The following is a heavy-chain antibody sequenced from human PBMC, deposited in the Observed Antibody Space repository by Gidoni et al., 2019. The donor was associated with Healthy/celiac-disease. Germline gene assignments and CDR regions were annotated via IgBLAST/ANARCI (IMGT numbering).Heavy chain of an antibody. CDR1: GFTFSSYG. CDR3: ARSFVPYCSGGSCPFDY. D-gene: IGHD2-15*01. V-gene: IGHV3-33*01. Sequence: QVQLVESGGGVVQPGRSLRLSCAASGFTFSSYGVHWVRQAPGKGLEWVAVIWYDGCNKYYADSVKGRFTISRDNSKNTLYLQMNSLRAEDTAVYYCARSFVPYCSGGSCPFDYWGQGTLVTVSS. CDR2: IWYDGCNK. J-gene: IGHJ4*02.